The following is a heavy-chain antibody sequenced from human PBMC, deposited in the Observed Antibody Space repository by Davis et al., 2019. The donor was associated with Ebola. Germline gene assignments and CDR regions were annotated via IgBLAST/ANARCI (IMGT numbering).Heavy chain of an antibody. CDR3: ARDQTSYPFDY. D-gene: IGHD1-26*01. J-gene: IGHJ4*02. V-gene: IGHV4-39*02. CDR1: GGSISSSSYY. Sequence: SETLSLTCTVSGGSISSSSYYWGWIRQPPGKGLEWLGSIYYSGSTYYNPSLKSRVTISVDTSKNQFSLKLSSVTAADTAVYYCARDQTSYPFDYWGQGTLVTVSS. CDR2: IYYSGST.